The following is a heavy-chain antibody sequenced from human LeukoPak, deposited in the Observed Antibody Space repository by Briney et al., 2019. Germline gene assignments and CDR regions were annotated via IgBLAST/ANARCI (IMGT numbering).Heavy chain of an antibody. CDR3: ARGEYDVLTAFFYFDY. CDR1: GFTFDDYA. D-gene: IGHD3-9*01. Sequence: PGRSLRLSCAASGFTFDDYAMHWVRQPPGKGLEWVSSISWKSGTIGYADSVKGRFTISRDNAKNSLYLQMNSLRADDTALYFCARGEYDVLTAFFYFDYWGQGTLVTVSS. CDR2: ISWKSGTI. J-gene: IGHJ4*02. V-gene: IGHV3-9*01.